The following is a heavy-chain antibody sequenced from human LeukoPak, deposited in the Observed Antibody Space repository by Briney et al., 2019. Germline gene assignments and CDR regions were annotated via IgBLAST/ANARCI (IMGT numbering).Heavy chain of an antibody. J-gene: IGHJ4*02. CDR3: ARRSSRTWSNFDY. Sequence: PGASLKISCNGSGYSFTYYWIGLGPQMPGKGVEWVGIIYPSDSETRYSQTFQGKVTISADKPITPTYLQWSSLKASDNSMYYCARRSSRTWSNFDYWGQGTLVTVSS. CDR2: IYPSDSET. CDR1: GYSFTYYW. D-gene: IGHD1-1*01. V-gene: IGHV5-51*01.